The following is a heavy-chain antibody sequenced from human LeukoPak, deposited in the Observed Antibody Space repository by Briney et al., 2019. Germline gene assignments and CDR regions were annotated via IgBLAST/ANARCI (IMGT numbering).Heavy chain of an antibody. J-gene: IGHJ4*02. V-gene: IGHV4-34*01. Sequence: SETLSLTCAVYGGSFSNYFLSWVRQPPGKGLEWIGEITHHGSTNYNPSLKSRVTISVDTSNNQFSLKLRSVAAADTAVYYCAPIFGGYSDFDSWGQGTLVTVSS. D-gene: IGHD5-12*01. CDR2: ITHHGST. CDR3: APIFGGYSDFDS. CDR1: GGSFSNYF.